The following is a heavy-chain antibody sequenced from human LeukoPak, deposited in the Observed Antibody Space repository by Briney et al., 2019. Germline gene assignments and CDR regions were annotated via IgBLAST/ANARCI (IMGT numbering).Heavy chain of an antibody. CDR1: GGSISSYY. Sequence: PSETLSLTCTVSGGSISSYYWSWIRQPPGKGLEWIGEINHSGSTNYNPSLKSRVTISVDTSKNQFSLKLSSVTAADTAVYYCAGTGGPTDWGQGTLVTVSS. J-gene: IGHJ4*02. CDR2: INHSGST. D-gene: IGHD3-16*01. CDR3: AGTGGPTD. V-gene: IGHV4-34*01.